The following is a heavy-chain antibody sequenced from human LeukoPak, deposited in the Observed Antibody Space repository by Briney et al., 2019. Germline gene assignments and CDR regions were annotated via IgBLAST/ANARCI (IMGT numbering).Heavy chain of an antibody. CDR1: GYTFTSYY. D-gene: IGHD3-9*01. V-gene: IGHV1-46*01. CDR3: AGGRGLTGYLTFDP. Sequence: GASVKVSFKASGYTFTSYYMHWVRQAPGQGLEWMGIINPSGGSTSYAQKFQGRVTMTRDTSTSTVYMELRSMRSEDTAVYYCAGGRGLTGYLTFDPWGQGTLVTVSS. CDR2: INPSGGST. J-gene: IGHJ5*02.